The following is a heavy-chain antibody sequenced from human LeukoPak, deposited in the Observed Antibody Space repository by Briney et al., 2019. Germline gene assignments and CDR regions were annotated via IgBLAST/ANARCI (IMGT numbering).Heavy chain of an antibody. Sequence: PSQTLSLTCTVSGGSISSGSYYWSWIRQPAGKGLEWIGRIYTSGSTNYNPSLKSRVTISVDTSKNQFSLKLSSVTAADTAVYYCASGWHYYDSSGYYGPLDYWGQGTLVTVSS. CDR3: ASGWHYYDSSGYYGPLDY. D-gene: IGHD3-22*01. J-gene: IGHJ4*02. V-gene: IGHV4-61*02. CDR2: IYTSGST. CDR1: GGSISSGSYY.